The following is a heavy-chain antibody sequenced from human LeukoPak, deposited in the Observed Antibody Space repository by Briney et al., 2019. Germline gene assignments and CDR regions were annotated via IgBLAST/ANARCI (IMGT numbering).Heavy chain of an antibody. CDR2: IKQDGSEK. J-gene: IGHJ4*02. Sequence: GGSLRLSCAASGFTFSSYWMSWVRQAPGKGLEWVANIKQDGSEKYYVDSVKGRFTISRDNAKNSLYLQMNSLRAEDTAVYYCARVQWLRSWYFDYWGQGTLVTVSS. CDR1: GFTFSSYW. CDR3: ARVQWLRSWYFDY. V-gene: IGHV3-7*01. D-gene: IGHD5-12*01.